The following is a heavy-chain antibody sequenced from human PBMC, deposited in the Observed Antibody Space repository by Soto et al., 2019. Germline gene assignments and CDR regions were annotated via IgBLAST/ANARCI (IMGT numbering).Heavy chain of an antibody. CDR2: IVPIYRTA. D-gene: IGHD6-13*01. J-gene: IGHJ4*02. CDR3: ARDSGAKLSSS. Sequence: SVKVSCKASGGTFSSYRFNWVRQARGQGLERLGGIVPIYRTADYAQKFQGRVTITADESTRTVYMELSSLKSQDTALYYCARDSGAKLSSSWGQGTLVTVSS. V-gene: IGHV1-69*13. CDR1: GGTFSSYR.